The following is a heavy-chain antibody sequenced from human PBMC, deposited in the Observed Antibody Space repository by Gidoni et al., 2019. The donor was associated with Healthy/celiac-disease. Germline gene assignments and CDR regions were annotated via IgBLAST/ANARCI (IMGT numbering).Heavy chain of an antibody. D-gene: IGHD6-6*01. J-gene: IGHJ6*02. CDR1: GYTFTSYG. CDR3: ARDEFVAAHSGYYYYYGMDV. V-gene: IGHV1-18*01. Sequence: QVQLVQSGAEVKKPGASVKVSCKASGYTFTSYGISWVRQAPGQGLEWMGWISAYNGNTNYAQKLQGRVTMTTDTSTSTAYMELRSLRSDDTAVYYCARDEFVAAHSGYYYYYGMDVWGQGTTVTVSS. CDR2: ISAYNGNT.